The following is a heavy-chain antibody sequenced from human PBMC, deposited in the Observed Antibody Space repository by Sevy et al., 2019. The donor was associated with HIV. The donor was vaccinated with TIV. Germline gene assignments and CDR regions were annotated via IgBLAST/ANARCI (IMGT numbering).Heavy chain of an antibody. CDR1: GFTFSSYA. CDR3: ASLSIVGGEGAFDI. D-gene: IGHD1-26*01. V-gene: IGHV3-30-3*01. Sequence: GGSLRLSCAASGFTFSSYAMHWVRQAPGKGLEWVAVISYGGSNKYYADSVKGRFTISRDNSKNTLYLQMNSLRAEDTAVYYCASLSIVGGEGAFDIWGQGTMVTVSS. CDR2: ISYGGSNK. J-gene: IGHJ3*02.